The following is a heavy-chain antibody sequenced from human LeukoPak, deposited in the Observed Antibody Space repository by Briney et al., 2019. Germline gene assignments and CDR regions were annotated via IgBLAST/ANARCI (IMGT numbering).Heavy chain of an antibody. CDR2: IYHSGTT. CDR3: ASCHYYGSGRGDWFDP. J-gene: IGHJ5*02. CDR1: GYSISSGYH. D-gene: IGHD3-10*01. V-gene: IGHV4-38-2*02. Sequence: SETLSLTCTVSGYSISSGYHWGWIRQPPGKGLEWIGSIYHSGTTYYNPSLKSRVTISVDTSKNQFSLKLSSVTATDTAVYYCASCHYYGSGRGDWFDPWGQGTLVTVSS.